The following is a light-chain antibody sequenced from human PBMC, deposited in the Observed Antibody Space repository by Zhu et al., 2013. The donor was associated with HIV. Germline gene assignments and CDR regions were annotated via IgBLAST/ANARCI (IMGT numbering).Light chain of an antibody. J-gene: IGKJ3*01. Sequence: EIVMTQSPASLSVSPGERATLSCRASQSVSSYLAWYQQKPGQAPRLLIYDTSNRATGIPARFSGSASGTDFTLTINSLEPEDFAVYYCQHRSNWPPIFTFGPGTKVDVK. CDR1: QSVSSY. CDR2: DTS. V-gene: IGKV3-11*01. CDR3: QHRSNWPPIFT.